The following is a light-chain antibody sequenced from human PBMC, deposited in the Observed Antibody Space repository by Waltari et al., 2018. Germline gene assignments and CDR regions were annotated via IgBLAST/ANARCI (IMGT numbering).Light chain of an antibody. CDR3: NSFASSKTFV. J-gene: IGLJ6*01. Sequence: QAALTQSPSVSGSPGQSVTISCTGTSSDIGGDDRVSWYQQHPGKAPKLMIFEVTKRPAGVSDRFSGSKSGNTASLTISGLQAEPESDYCCNSFASSKTFVFGSGTKLTVL. CDR2: EVT. CDR1: SSDIGGDDR. V-gene: IGLV2-14*03.